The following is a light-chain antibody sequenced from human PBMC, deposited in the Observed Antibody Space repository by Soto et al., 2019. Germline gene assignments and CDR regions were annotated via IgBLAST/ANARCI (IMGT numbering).Light chain of an antibody. CDR3: ASWDDSLTGLYV. J-gene: IGLJ1*01. CDR1: SSNIGSGT. Sequence: QSVLTQPPSVSGTPGQRGTISCSGGSSNIGSGTVNWYQQLPGTAPKLLIYNNNQRPSGVPDRFSGSKSGTSGSLAISGLQSEDEADYYCASWDDSLTGLYVFGTGTKLTVL. CDR2: NNN. V-gene: IGLV1-44*01.